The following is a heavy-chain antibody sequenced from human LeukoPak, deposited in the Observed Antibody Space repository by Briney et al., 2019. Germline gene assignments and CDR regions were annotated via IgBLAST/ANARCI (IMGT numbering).Heavy chain of an antibody. CDR1: GYTFTGYY. CDR2: INPNSGGT. V-gene: IGHV1-2*02. CDR3: ATLTSSWLAFDY. Sequence: GASVNVSFKASGYTFTGYYMHWVRQAPGQGLEWMGWINPNSGGTNYAQKFQGRVTMTRDTSISTAYMELSRLRSDDTAVYYCATLTSSWLAFDYWGQGTLVTVSS. J-gene: IGHJ4*02. D-gene: IGHD6-13*01.